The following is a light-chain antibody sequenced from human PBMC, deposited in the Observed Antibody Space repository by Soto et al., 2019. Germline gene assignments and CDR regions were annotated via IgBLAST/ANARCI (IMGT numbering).Light chain of an antibody. CDR2: DTS. V-gene: IGKV3-15*01. CDR3: QHYNNWPPIT. Sequence: EIVMTQSPATLSVSPGERATLSCRASQSVSHKLAWYQQKPGQAPRLLIYDTSTRATGIPARFSGSGSGTEFTLTISSLQSEDFAVYYCQHYNNWPPITFGQGTRLEIK. J-gene: IGKJ5*01. CDR1: QSVSHK.